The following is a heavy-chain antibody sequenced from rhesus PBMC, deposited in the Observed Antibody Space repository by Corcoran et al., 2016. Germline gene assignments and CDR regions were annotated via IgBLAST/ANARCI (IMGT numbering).Heavy chain of an antibody. CDR2: IYGSGSST. CDR1: GGSISSSY. Sequence: QVQLQESGPGLVKPSETLSVTCAVSGGSISSSYWSWIRQAPGKGLEWIGYIYGSGSSTNYNPSLKSRVTRAVDTSKNQLSLKLSSVTAADTAVYYCASGAAAGYYWGQGVLVTVSS. J-gene: IGHJ4*01. CDR3: ASGAAAGYY. D-gene: IGHD6-25*01. V-gene: IGHV4-169*02.